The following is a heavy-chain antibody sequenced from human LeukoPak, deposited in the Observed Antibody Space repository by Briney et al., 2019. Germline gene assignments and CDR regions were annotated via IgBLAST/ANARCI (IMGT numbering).Heavy chain of an antibody. V-gene: IGHV4-38-2*02. CDR3: ARVRGYFDY. D-gene: IGHD3-16*01. Sequence: SETLSLTCSVSGYSFTSGHYWGWIRQPPGKGLEWIANIYHTGSAHYNPSLKSRVTISVDTSKNQFSLKLSSVTAADTAVYYCARVRGYFDYWGQGTLVTVSS. CDR1: GYSFTSGHY. J-gene: IGHJ4*02. CDR2: IYHTGSA.